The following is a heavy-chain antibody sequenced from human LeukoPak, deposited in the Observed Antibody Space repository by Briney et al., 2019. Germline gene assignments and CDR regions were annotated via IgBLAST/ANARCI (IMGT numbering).Heavy chain of an antibody. J-gene: IGHJ3*02. CDR2: ISYDGSNK. V-gene: IGHV3-30-3*01. Sequence: GGSLRLSCAASGFTFSSYAMHWVRQAPGKGLEWVAVISYDGSNKYYADSVKGRFTISRDNSKNTLYLQMNSLRAEDTAVYYCARGGLGALDIWGQGTMVTVSS. CDR1: GFTFSSYA. CDR3: ARGGLGALDI.